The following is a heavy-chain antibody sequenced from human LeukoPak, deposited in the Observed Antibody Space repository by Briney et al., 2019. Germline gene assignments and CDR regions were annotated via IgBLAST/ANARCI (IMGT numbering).Heavy chain of an antibody. CDR2: ISAYNGNT. D-gene: IGHD3-22*01. Sequence: GASVKVSCKASGYTFTSYGISWVRQAPGQGLEWMGWISAYNGNTNYAQKLQGRVTMTTDTSTSTACMELRSLRSDDTAVYYCARTWPYDSSGYYSVGGDYYYYYYMDVWGKGTTVTISS. CDR1: GYTFTSYG. V-gene: IGHV1-18*01. CDR3: ARTWPYDSSGYYSVGGDYYYYYYMDV. J-gene: IGHJ6*03.